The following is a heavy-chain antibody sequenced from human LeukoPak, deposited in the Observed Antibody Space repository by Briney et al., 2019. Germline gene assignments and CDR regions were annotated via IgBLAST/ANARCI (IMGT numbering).Heavy chain of an antibody. J-gene: IGHJ6*02. Sequence: GGSLRLSCAASGFTFSNFAMHWVRQAPGRGLEGGAEISFEEDNEYYAASVKGQFTLSRHNSKDRLYLQMNSLRPEDTAMYYCARVRGGRSWYYYGMDVWGRGTTVTVSS. CDR2: ISFEEDNE. CDR1: GFTFSNFA. V-gene: IGHV3-30-3*01. D-gene: IGHD3-16*01. CDR3: ARVRGGRSWYYYGMDV.